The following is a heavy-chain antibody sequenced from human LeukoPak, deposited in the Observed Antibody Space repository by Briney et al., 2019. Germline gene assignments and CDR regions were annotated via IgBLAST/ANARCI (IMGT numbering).Heavy chain of an antibody. CDR1: GYTFTTYY. CDR2: INASGGST. D-gene: IGHD5-18*01. J-gene: IGHJ4*02. V-gene: IGHV1-46*01. Sequence: ASVTVSCKASGYTFTTYYMHWVRQAPGRGLEWMGIINASGGSTSYAQKFQGRVTMTRDTYTSTVYMELSSLRSEDTAVYSCARDPGSYGPSYYFDYWGQGTLVTVSS. CDR3: ARDPGSYGPSYYFDY.